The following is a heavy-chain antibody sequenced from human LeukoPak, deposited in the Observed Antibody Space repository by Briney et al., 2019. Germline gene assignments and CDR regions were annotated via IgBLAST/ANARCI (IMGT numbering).Heavy chain of an antibody. Sequence: SVKVSCKASGGTFSSYAISWVRQAPGQGLEWMGGIIPIFGTANYAQKFQGRVTITTDESTSTAYMELSSLRSEDTAVYYCARDGRSGSYCDYWGQGTLVTVSS. CDR1: GGTFSSYA. J-gene: IGHJ4*02. V-gene: IGHV1-69*05. CDR2: IIPIFGTA. CDR3: ARDGRSGSYCDY. D-gene: IGHD1-26*01.